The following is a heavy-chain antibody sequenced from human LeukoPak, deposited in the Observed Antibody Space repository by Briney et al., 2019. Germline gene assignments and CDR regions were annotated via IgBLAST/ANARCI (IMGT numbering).Heavy chain of an antibody. CDR2: IYYSGST. J-gene: IGHJ6*02. CDR1: GGSISSYY. CDR3: ATQTFLRYHYYGMDV. V-gene: IGHV4-59*08. D-gene: IGHD3-9*01. Sequence: SETLSLTCTVSGGSISSYYWSWIRQPPGKGLEWIGYIYYSGSTNYNPSLKSRVTISVDTSKNQFSLKLSSVTAADTAVYYCATQTFLRYHYYGMDVWGQGTTVTVSS.